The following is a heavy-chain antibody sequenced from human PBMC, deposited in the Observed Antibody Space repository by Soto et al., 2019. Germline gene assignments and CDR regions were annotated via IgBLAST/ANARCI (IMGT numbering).Heavy chain of an antibody. CDR3: ARGGYSGYDPAFDI. D-gene: IGHD5-12*01. Sequence: ASVKVSFKASGYTFTSYDITWVLQATGQVIECMGCMNPNSGNTGYAQKFQGRVTMTRNTSISTAYMELSGLRSEDTAVYYCARGGYSGYDPAFDIWGQGTMVTVSS. CDR1: GYTFTSYD. CDR2: MNPNSGNT. V-gene: IGHV1-8*01. J-gene: IGHJ3*02.